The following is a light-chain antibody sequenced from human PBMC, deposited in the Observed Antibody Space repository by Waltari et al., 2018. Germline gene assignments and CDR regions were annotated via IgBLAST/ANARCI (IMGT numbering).Light chain of an antibody. Sequence: DIVMTQSPLSLPVTPGEPASISCRSRQSLLHSNGYNYLDWYLQKPGQSPQLLIDLGSTRSSGVPDRFSGSGSGTDFTLKVSRVEAEDVGLYYCMQALQTPRLTFGGGTKVEIK. J-gene: IGKJ4*01. V-gene: IGKV2-28*01. CDR3: MQALQTPRLT. CDR2: LGS. CDR1: QSLLHSNGYNY.